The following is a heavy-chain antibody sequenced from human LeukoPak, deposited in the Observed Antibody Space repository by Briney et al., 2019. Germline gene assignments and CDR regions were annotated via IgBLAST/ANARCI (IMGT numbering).Heavy chain of an antibody. CDR1: GDPFISYI. CDR3: ARVDRNHFYMDV. D-gene: IGHD3-10*01. V-gene: IGHV1-69*01. Sequence: SVKVSCKASGDPFISYIIAWVRQAPGQGLEWMGGIMPLFNTPNYEQKFQGRLTTTADASTQTSYMELRSLTSEDTAVYYCARVDRNHFYMDVWGKGTTVTVSS. CDR2: IMPLFNTP. J-gene: IGHJ6*03.